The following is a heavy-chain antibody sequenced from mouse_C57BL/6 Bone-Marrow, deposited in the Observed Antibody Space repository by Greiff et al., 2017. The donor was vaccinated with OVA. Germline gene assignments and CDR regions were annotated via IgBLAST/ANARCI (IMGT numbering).Heavy chain of an antibody. CDR3: ARNDYGRSYDWYVDV. Sequence: VQLQQSGAELVRPGTSVKVSCKASGYAFTNYLIEWVKQRPGQGLEWIGVINPGSGGTNYNEKFKGKATLTADKSSSTAYMQLSSLTSEDSAVYVCARNDYGRSYDWYVDVWGTGTTVTVSS. J-gene: IGHJ1*03. V-gene: IGHV1-54*01. CDR2: INPGSGGT. CDR1: GYAFTNYL. D-gene: IGHD1-1*01.